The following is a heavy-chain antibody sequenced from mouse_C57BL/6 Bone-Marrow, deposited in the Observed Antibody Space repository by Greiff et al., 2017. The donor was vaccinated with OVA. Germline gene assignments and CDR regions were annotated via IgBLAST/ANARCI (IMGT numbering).Heavy chain of an antibody. V-gene: IGHV5-17*01. J-gene: IGHJ4*01. CDR3: ASNWGGDYYAMDY. D-gene: IGHD4-1*01. CDR2: ISSGSSTI. CDR1: GFTFSDYG. Sequence: EVKVVESGGGLVKPGGSLKLSCAASGFTFSDYGMHWVRQAPEKGLEWVAYISSGSSTIYYADTVKGRFTISRDNAKNTLFLQMTSLRSEDTAMYYCASNWGGDYYAMDYWGQGTSVTVSS.